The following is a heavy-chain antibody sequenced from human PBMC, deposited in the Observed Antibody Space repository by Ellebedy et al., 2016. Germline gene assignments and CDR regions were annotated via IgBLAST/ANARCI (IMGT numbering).Heavy chain of an antibody. CDR3: VHISWEGSYYYFDY. V-gene: IGHV2-5*02. Sequence: SGPTLVKPTQTLTLTCTFSGFSLSTRGVAVGWIRQPPGKALQWLAHVYWDDDKRYSPSLKNRLTITKDTSKNQVVLTLTNTDPVDTATYYCVHISWEGSYYYFDYWGRGTLVTVSS. J-gene: IGHJ4*02. D-gene: IGHD1-26*01. CDR2: VYWDDDK. CDR1: GFSLSTRGVA.